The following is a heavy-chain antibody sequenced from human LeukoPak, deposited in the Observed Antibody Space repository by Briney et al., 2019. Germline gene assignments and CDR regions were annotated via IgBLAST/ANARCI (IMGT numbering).Heavy chain of an antibody. CDR3: ARVFLFRSEGYCSGGSCYSGPWFDP. D-gene: IGHD2-15*01. Sequence: SETLSLTCTVSGGSISSYYWSWIRQPPGKALEWMVYIYYSGSTNYNPSLKSRVTISVDTSKNQFSLKLSSVTAADTAVYYCARVFLFRSEGYCSGGSCYSGPWFDPWGQGTLVTVSS. J-gene: IGHJ5*02. V-gene: IGHV4-59*01. CDR2: IYYSGST. CDR1: GGSISSYY.